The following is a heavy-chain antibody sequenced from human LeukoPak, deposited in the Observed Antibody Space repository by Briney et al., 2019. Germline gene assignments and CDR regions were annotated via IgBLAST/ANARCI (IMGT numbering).Heavy chain of an antibody. Sequence: ASVKVSCKASGYTFTSYGISWVRQAPGQGLEWMGWISAYNGNTNYAQKLQGRVTMTTDTSTSTAYMELRSLRSDDTAVYYCARDSGLGYSSGNTWFDPWAREPWSPSPQ. D-gene: IGHD6-19*01. CDR2: ISAYNGNT. CDR1: GYTFTSYG. V-gene: IGHV1-18*01. CDR3: ARDSGLGYSSGNTWFDP. J-gene: IGHJ5*02.